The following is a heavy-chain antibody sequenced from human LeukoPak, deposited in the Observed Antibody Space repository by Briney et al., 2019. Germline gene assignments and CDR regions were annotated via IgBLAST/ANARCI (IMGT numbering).Heavy chain of an antibody. Sequence: QPGRSLRLSCAASGFTFSSYAMSWVRQAPGKGLEWVSATSGSGGNTYYADSVKGRFTISRDNSKNTLYLQMNSLRAEDTAVYYCARRGESTNYGDYRFDSWGQGTLVTVSS. V-gene: IGHV3-23*01. CDR1: GFTFSSYA. CDR3: ARRGESTNYGDYRFDS. CDR2: TSGSGGNT. D-gene: IGHD4-17*01. J-gene: IGHJ4*02.